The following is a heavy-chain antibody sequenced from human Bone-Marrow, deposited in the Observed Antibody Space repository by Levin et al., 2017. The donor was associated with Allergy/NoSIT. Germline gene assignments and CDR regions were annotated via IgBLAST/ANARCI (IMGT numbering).Heavy chain of an antibody. CDR1: GFPFSNYA. Sequence: PGGSLRLSCTASGFPFSNYAIHWVRQAPGKGPEWVAHIAYDGFNKRYIDSVKGRFAISRDNSKDTVYLQMNSLTTEDTALYYCAKEEVAFHLWGQGTMVVVSS. CDR2: IAYDGFNK. V-gene: IGHV3-30*18. J-gene: IGHJ3*01. CDR3: AKEEVAFHL.